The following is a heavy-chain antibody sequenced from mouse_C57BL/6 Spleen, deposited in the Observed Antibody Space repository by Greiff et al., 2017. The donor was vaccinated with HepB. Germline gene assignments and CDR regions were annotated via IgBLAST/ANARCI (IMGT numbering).Heavy chain of an antibody. CDR1: GFTFSSYA. V-gene: IGHV5-4*03. CDR2: ISDGGSYT. D-gene: IGHD4-1*01. Sequence: EVKLMESGGGLVKPGGSLKLSCAASGFTFSSYAMSWVRQTPEKRLEWVATISDGGSYTYYPDNVKGRFTISRDNAKNNLYLQMSHLKSEDTAMYYCARVITGTGYFDYWGQGTTLTVSS. J-gene: IGHJ2*01. CDR3: ARVITGTGYFDY.